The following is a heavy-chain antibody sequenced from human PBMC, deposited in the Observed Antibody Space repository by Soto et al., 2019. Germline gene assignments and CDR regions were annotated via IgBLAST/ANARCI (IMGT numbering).Heavy chain of an antibody. Sequence: SETLSLTCPVSFGSISSFYWSWILHPPGKGLEWIGYIYYYGNTNYNPSLKSRVTISVDTSKNQFSLKLSSVTAADTAVYYCARDPRIYSDPYYFEYWGQGTLVTVSS. CDR2: IYYYGNT. CDR1: FGSISSFY. J-gene: IGHJ4*02. V-gene: IGHV4-59*01. D-gene: IGHD4-17*01. CDR3: ARDPRIYSDPYYFEY.